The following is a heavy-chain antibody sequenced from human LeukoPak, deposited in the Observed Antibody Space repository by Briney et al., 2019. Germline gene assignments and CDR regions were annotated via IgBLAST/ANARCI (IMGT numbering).Heavy chain of an antibody. V-gene: IGHV4-34*12. CDR2: IFYSGST. CDR3: AKSNGYGLIDI. D-gene: IGHD3-22*01. Sequence: SETLSLTCAVYGGSSSGYYWSWIRQPPGKALEWIGNIFYSGSTYYSPSLKSRVTISLDTSRNQFSLKLNSVTAADTAVYYCAKSNGYGLIDIWGQGTMVTVSS. J-gene: IGHJ3*02. CDR1: GGSSSGYY.